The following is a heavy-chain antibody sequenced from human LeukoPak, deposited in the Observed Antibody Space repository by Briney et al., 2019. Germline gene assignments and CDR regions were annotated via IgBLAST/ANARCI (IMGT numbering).Heavy chain of an antibody. D-gene: IGHD6-13*01. CDR2: INHSGST. CDR3: ARGVYSSSWAPFDY. CDR1: GGSFSGYY. V-gene: IGHV4-34*01. Sequence: SETLSLTCAVYGGSFSGYYWSWIRQPPGKGLEWFGEINHSGSTNYNQSLKSRVTISVDTSKNQFSLKLSSVTAADTAVYYCARGVYSSSWAPFDYWGQGTLVTVSS. J-gene: IGHJ4*02.